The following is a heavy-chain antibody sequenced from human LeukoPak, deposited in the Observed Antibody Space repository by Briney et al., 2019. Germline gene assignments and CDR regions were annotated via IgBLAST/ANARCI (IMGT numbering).Heavy chain of an antibody. J-gene: IGHJ4*02. CDR3: ARTLVDYVWGSYRYTGFDY. V-gene: IGHV2-5*02. Sequence: SGPTLVKPTQTLTLTCTFSGFSLSTSGVGVGWIRQPPGKALEWLALIYRDDDKRYSPSLKSRLTITKDTSKNQVVLTMTNMDPVDTATYYCARTLVDYVWGSYRYTGFDYWGQGTLVTVSS. CDR2: IYRDDDK. CDR1: GFSLSTSGVG. D-gene: IGHD3-16*02.